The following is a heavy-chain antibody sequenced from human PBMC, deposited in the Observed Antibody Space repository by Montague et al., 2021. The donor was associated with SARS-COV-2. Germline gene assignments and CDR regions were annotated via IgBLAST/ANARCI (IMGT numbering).Heavy chain of an antibody. Sequence: SETLSLTCTVSGASVGSSDWGWIRQSPGKGLEWIGYFYSVWSTDYNPSLKSRATISRDTSKNQFSLKVRSVTAADTAVYYCARGTMTADAFDIWGQGTMVTVSS. D-gene: IGHD1-14*01. CDR1: GASVGSSD. CDR3: ARGTMTADAFDI. CDR2: FYSVWST. V-gene: IGHV4-59*02. J-gene: IGHJ3*02.